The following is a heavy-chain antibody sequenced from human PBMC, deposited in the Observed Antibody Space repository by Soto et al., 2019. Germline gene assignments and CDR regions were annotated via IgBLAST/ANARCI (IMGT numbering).Heavy chain of an antibody. Sequence: QVQLVESGGGVVQPGRSLRLSCAASGFTFSSYAMHWVRQAPGKGLEWVAVISYDGRNKHYADSVKGRFTISRDNSKNTLYLQMNSLRAEDTAVYYCARDFAARPTNWFDPWRQGTLVTVSS. D-gene: IGHD6-6*01. J-gene: IGHJ5*02. CDR1: GFTFSSYA. CDR3: ARDFAARPTNWFDP. CDR2: ISYDGRNK. V-gene: IGHV3-30*04.